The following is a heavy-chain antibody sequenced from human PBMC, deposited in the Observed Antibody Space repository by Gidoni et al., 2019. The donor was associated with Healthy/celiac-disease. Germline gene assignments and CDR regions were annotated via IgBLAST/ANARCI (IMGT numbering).Heavy chain of an antibody. CDR3: ARDEETMDIVVVVAAFLFDY. CDR1: GFTFSSYA. J-gene: IGHJ4*02. D-gene: IGHD2-15*01. V-gene: IGHV3-30-3*01. Sequence: QVQLVESGGGVVQPGRSLRLSCAASGFTFSSYAMHWVRQAPGKGLEWVAVISYDGSNKYYADSVKGRFTISRDNSKNTLYLQMNSLRAEDTAVYYCARDEETMDIVVVVAAFLFDYWGQGTLVTVSS. CDR2: ISYDGSNK.